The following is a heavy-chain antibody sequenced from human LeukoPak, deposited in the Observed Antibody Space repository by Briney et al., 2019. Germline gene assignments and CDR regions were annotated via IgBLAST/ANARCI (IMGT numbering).Heavy chain of an antibody. Sequence: GASVKVSCKVSGYTLTELSMHWVRQAPGKGLEWMGGFDPEDGETIYAQKFQGRVTMTEDTSTDTAYMELSSLRSEDTAVYYCETDQFRPTEYYYDSSGFFHYWGQGTLVTVSS. CDR3: ETDQFRPTEYYYDSSGFFHY. D-gene: IGHD3-22*01. CDR1: GYTLTELS. J-gene: IGHJ4*02. V-gene: IGHV1-24*01. CDR2: FDPEDGET.